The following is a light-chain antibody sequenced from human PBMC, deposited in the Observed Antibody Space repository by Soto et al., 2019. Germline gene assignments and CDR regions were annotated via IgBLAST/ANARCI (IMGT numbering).Light chain of an antibody. Sequence: QSALTQPASVSGSPGQSITISCTGTSSDVGGYNYVSWYQQYPGKAPKLMIYEVSNRPSGVSDRFSGSKSGNTASLTISGLQAVDEGDYYCYSYTSSNTVLFGGGTKLTVL. CDR1: SSDVGGYNY. CDR3: YSYTSSNTVL. J-gene: IGLJ2*01. CDR2: EVS. V-gene: IGLV2-14*01.